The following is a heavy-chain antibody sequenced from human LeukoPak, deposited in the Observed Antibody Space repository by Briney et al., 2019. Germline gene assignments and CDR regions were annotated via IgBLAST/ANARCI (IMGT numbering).Heavy chain of an antibody. CDR1: GFPFSHYA. CDR2: VSGDDDDR. D-gene: IGHD1-1*01. J-gene: IGHJ4*02. CDR3: AKDLNGTMAEGSHFDS. V-gene: IGHV3-23*01. Sequence: GGSLRLSCVASGFPFSHYAMSWVRQAPLKGLEWVSTVSGDDDDRDYLHSVTGRFTISRDNSKKTLFLQMSSLRVEDTAVYYCAKDLNGTMAEGSHFDSWGQGTLVTVSS.